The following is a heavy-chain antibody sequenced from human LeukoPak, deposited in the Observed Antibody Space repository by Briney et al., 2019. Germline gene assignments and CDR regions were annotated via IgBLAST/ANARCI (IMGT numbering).Heavy chain of an antibody. CDR3: ARVLMTTVTTLYMDV. CDR1: GGSFSAYY. D-gene: IGHD4-11*01. J-gene: IGHJ6*03. V-gene: IGHV4-34*01. Sequence: SETLSLTCAVYGGSFSAYYWSWIRQPPGKGLEWIGEINHSGSTNYNPSLKSRVTISVDTSKNQFSLKLSSVTAADTAVYYCARVLMTTVTTLYMDVWGKGTTVTVSS. CDR2: INHSGST.